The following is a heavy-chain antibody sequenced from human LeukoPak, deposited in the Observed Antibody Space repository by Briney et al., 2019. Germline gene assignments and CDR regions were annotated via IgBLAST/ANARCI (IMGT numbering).Heavy chain of an antibody. V-gene: IGHV3-23*01. J-gene: IGHJ4*02. CDR1: GFTFSSYS. D-gene: IGHD3-22*01. Sequence: GGSLRLSCAASGFTFSSYSMNWVRQAPGKGLEWVSIITSGVGITYYADSVKGRFTISRDNSRNTLYLQMNSLRAEDTAVYYCAKGDYYDLDSWGQGTLVTVSS. CDR3: AKGDYYDLDS. CDR2: ITSGVGIT.